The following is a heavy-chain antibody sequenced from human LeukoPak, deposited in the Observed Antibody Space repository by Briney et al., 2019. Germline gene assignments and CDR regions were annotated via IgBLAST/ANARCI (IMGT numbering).Heavy chain of an antibody. CDR1: GGSISSSSYY. CDR2: IYYSGST. V-gene: IGHV4-39*01. CDR3: ARLRYYHFWSGYIY. J-gene: IGHJ4*02. Sequence: SETLSLTCTVSGGSISSSSYYWGWIRQPPGKGLEWIGSIYYSGSTYYNPSLKSRVTISVDTSKNQFSLKLSSVTAADTAVYYCARLRYYHFWSGYIYWGQGTLVTVSS. D-gene: IGHD3-3*01.